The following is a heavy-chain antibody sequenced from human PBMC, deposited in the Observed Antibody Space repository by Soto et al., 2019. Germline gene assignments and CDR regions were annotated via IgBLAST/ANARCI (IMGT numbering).Heavy chain of an antibody. V-gene: IGHV4-30-2*01. CDR3: ARVPSP. CDR2: IYHSGST. J-gene: IGHJ5*02. CDR1: GGSISSGGYS. Sequence: PSETLSLTCAVSGGSISSGGYSWSWIRQPPGKGLEWIGYIYHSGSTYYNPSLKSRVTISEDRSKNQFSLNLSSVTAADTAVYYCARVPSPWGQGTLVTVSS.